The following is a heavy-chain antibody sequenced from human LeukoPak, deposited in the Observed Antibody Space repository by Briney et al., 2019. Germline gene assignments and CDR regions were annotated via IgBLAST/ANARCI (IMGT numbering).Heavy chain of an antibody. J-gene: IGHJ3*02. CDR1: GGSTSSYY. V-gene: IGHV4-4*07. D-gene: IGHD6-13*01. Sequence: SETLSLTCTVSGGSTSSYYWSWIRQPAGKGLEWIGRIYTSGSTNYNPSLKSRVTMSVDTSKNQFSLKLSSVTAADTAVYYCAREGGGYSSSWYVVTAFDIWGQGTMVTVSS. CDR3: AREGGGYSSSWYVVTAFDI. CDR2: IYTSGST.